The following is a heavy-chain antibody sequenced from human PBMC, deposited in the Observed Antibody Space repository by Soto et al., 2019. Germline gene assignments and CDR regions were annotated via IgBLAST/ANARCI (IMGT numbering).Heavy chain of an antibody. CDR2: IYYSGST. V-gene: IGHV4-59*01. CDR3: ARGWGATPYYFDY. Sequence: SETLSLTCTVSGGSISSYYWSWIRQPPGKGLEWIGYIYYSGSTNYNPSLKSRVTISVDTSKNQFSLKLSSVTAADTAVYYCARGWGATPYYFDYWGQGTLVTVSS. CDR1: GGSISSYY. D-gene: IGHD1-26*01. J-gene: IGHJ4*02.